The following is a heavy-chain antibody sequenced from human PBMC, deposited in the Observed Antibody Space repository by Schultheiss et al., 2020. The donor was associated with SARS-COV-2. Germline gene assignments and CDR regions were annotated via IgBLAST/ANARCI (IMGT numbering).Heavy chain of an antibody. J-gene: IGHJ2*01. CDR1: GGSLSNDY. CDR2: IYYSGST. V-gene: IGHV4-59*01. Sequence: SETLSLTCTVSGGSLSNDYWSWIRQPPGKGLEWIGYIYYSGSTYYNPSLKSRVTISVDTSKNQFSLKLSSVTAADTAVYYCARMADYGDYWYFDLWGRGTLVTVSS. CDR3: ARMADYGDYWYFDL. D-gene: IGHD4-17*01.